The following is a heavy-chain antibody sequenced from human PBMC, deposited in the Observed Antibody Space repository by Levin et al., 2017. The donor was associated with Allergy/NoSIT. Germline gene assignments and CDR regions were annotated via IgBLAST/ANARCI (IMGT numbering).Heavy chain of an antibody. CDR2: IWYDGSNK. CDR3: ARDYLGVAVAGTTVVDWFDP. CDR1: GFTFSSYG. J-gene: IGHJ5*02. V-gene: IGHV3-33*01. Sequence: SCAASGFTFSSYGMHWVRQAPGKGLEWVAVIWYDGSNKYYADSVKGRFTISRDNSKNTLYLQMNSLRAEDTAVYYCARDYLGVAVAGTTVVDWFDPWGQGTLVTVSS. D-gene: IGHD6-19*01.